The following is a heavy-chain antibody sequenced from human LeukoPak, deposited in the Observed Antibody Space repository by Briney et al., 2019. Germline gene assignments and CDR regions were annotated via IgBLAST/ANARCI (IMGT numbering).Heavy chain of an antibody. Sequence: PSETLSLTCAVYGGSFSGYYWSWIRQPPGKGLEWIGEINQSGSTNYSPSLKSRVTISVDTSKNQFSLKLSSVTAADTAVYYCARGPYSSSWRNFYWYFDLWGRGTLVTVSS. CDR2: INQSGST. J-gene: IGHJ2*01. CDR1: GGSFSGYY. V-gene: IGHV4-34*01. D-gene: IGHD6-13*01. CDR3: ARGPYSSSWRNFYWYFDL.